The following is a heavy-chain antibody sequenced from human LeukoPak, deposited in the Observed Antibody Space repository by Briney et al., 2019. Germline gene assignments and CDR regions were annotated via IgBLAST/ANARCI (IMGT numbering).Heavy chain of an antibody. V-gene: IGHV1-69*01. J-gene: IGHJ4*02. D-gene: IGHD5-12*01. CDR3: ARVPNSGYANLRG. CDR2: IIPIFGTA. Sequence: SVKVSCKASGGTFSSYAISWVRQAPRRGLEWMGGIIPIFGTANYAQKFKGRVTLTADESTSTAYMQLRSLRSEDTAVYYCARVPNSGYANLRGWGQGTLVTVSS. CDR1: GGTFSSYA.